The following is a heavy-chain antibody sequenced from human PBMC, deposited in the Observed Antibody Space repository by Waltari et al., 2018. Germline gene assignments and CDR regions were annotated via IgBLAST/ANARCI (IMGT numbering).Heavy chain of an antibody. D-gene: IGHD1-26*01. CDR2: IYTSGST. Sequence: QVQPQESGPGLVKPSQTLSLTCTVSGGSISSGSYYWSWIRQPAGKGLEWIGYIYTSGSTNYNPSLKSRVTISVDTSKNQFSLKLSSVTAADTAVYYCARDDFSGSYSNWGQGTLVTVSS. CDR1: GGSISSGSYY. CDR3: ARDDFSGSYSN. V-gene: IGHV4-61*09. J-gene: IGHJ4*02.